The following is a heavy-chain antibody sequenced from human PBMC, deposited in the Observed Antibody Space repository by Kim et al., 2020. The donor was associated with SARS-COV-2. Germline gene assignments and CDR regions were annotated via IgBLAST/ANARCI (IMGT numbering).Heavy chain of an antibody. CDR3: ARGARCSAGSCYHFDS. CDR2: TFYRSKWYY. Sequence: SQTLSLTCANSGDSVSRNSAAWIWIRQSPSRGLEWLGRTFYRSKWYYDYAISMNSRITINADPSRNQLSLQLNSVTPEDTAMYYCARGARCSAGSCYHFDSWGQGSLVIVSS. J-gene: IGHJ4*02. D-gene: IGHD2-15*01. V-gene: IGHV6-1*01. CDR1: GDSVSRNSAA.